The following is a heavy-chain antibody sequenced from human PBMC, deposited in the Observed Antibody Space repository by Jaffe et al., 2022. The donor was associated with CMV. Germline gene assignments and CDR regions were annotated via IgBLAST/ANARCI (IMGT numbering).Heavy chain of an antibody. Sequence: QVQLQESGPGLVKPSETLSLTCTVSGGSISSYYWSWIRQPPGKGLEWIGYIYYSGSTNYNPSLKSRVTMSVDTSKNQFSLKLSSVTAADTAVYYCARVAAAGPNWFDPWGQGTLVTVSS. CDR3: ARVAAAGPNWFDP. CDR1: GGSISSYY. V-gene: IGHV4-59*12. CDR2: IYYSGST. J-gene: IGHJ5*02. D-gene: IGHD6-13*01.